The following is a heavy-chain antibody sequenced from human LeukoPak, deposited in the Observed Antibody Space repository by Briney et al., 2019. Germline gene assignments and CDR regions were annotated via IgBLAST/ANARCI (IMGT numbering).Heavy chain of an antibody. CDR2: IKKDGSEK. V-gene: IGHV3-7*01. CDR1: GFTLSSYW. CDR3: ARGYSSGGCLDY. D-gene: IGHD3-10*01. J-gene: IGHJ4*02. Sequence: PGGSLRLSRAASGFTLSSYWMSWVRQAPGKGLEWVANIKKDGSEKYYVESVKGRFTISRDNAKNSLYLQMNSLRAEDTAVYYCARGYSSGGCLDYWGQGTLVTVSS.